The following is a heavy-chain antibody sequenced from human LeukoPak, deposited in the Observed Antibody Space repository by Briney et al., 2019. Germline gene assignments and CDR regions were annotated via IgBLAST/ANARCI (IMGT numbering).Heavy chain of an antibody. J-gene: IGHJ6*02. D-gene: IGHD1-20*01. CDR3: ARENNFYYYYGMDV. CDR1: GGSISSYY. CDR2: IYYSGST. V-gene: IGHV4-59*01. Sequence: KTSETLSLTCTVSGGSISSYYWRWIRQPPGKGLEWIGYIYYSGSTNYNPSLKSRVTISVDTSKNQFSLKLSSVTAADTAVYYCARENNFYYYYGMDVWGQGTTVTVSS.